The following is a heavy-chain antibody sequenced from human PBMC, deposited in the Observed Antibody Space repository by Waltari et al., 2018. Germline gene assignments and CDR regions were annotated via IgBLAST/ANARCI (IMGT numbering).Heavy chain of an antibody. Sequence: QVQLQESGPGLVKPAETLSLTCNVYGGSISSHYWSWIRQPPGKGLEWIGYIYSSGSTNYHPSLKSRVTISVDPSKNQFSLKLSSVTAADTAVYYCARDRVMGSSRRSFAFDIWGQGTMVTVSS. D-gene: IGHD6-13*01. CDR3: ARDRVMGSSRRSFAFDI. V-gene: IGHV4-59*11. CDR2: IYSSGST. J-gene: IGHJ3*02. CDR1: GGSISSHY.